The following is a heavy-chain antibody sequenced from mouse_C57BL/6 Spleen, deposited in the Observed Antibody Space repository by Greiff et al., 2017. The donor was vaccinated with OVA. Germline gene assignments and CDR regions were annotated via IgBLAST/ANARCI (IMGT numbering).Heavy chain of an antibody. CDR3: ARVYDYDVKFAY. Sequence: QVTLKESGPGILQSSQTLSLTCSFSGFSLSTSGMGVSWIRQPSGKGLEWLAHIYWDDDKRYNPSLKSRLTISKDTSRNQVFLKITSVDTADTATYYCARVYDYDVKFAYWGQGTLVTVSA. D-gene: IGHD2-4*01. CDR2: IYWDDDK. CDR1: GFSLSTSGMG. J-gene: IGHJ3*01. V-gene: IGHV8-12*01.